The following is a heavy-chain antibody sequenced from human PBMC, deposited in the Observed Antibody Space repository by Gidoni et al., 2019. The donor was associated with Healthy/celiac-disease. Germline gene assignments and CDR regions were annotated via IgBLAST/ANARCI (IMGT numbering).Heavy chain of an antibody. Sequence: EVQLVESGGGLVKPGGSLILSRAASGFTFSSYSMTWGRQAPGKGREWGTSISSSSSYIYYANSVKGRFTISRDNAKNSLYLQMNSLRAEDTAVYYCASTDYFDYWGQGTLVTVSS. V-gene: IGHV3-21*01. CDR2: ISSSSSYI. CDR3: ASTDYFDY. CDR1: GFTFSSYS. D-gene: IGHD4-17*01. J-gene: IGHJ4*02.